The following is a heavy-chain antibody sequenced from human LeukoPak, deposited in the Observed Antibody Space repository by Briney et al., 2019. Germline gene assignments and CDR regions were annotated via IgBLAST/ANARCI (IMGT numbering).Heavy chain of an antibody. D-gene: IGHD2-8*01. CDR3: AKDLMGPFHYYYGMDV. CDR1: GFTFSSYA. V-gene: IGHV3-23*01. J-gene: IGHJ6*02. Sequence: GGSLRLSCAASGFTFSSYAMSWVRQAPGKGLEWVSAISGSGGSTYYADSVKGRFTISRDNSKNTLYLQMNSLRAEDTAVYYCAKDLMGPFHYYYGMDVWGQGTTVTVSS. CDR2: ISGSGGST.